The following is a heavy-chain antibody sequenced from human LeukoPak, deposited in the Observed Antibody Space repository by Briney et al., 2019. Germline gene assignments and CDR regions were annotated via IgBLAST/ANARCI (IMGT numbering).Heavy chain of an antibody. D-gene: IGHD5-12*01. V-gene: IGHV1-2*02. CDR1: GYTFTGYY. J-gene: IGHJ5*02. CDR2: INPNSGGT. CDR3: ARDLLWLRYNWFDP. Sequence: ASVKVSCKASGYTFTGYYMHWVRQAPGQGLEWMGWINPNSGGTTYAQKFQGRVTMTRDTSISTAYMELSRLRSYDTAVYYCARDLLWLRYNWFDPWGQGTLVTVSS.